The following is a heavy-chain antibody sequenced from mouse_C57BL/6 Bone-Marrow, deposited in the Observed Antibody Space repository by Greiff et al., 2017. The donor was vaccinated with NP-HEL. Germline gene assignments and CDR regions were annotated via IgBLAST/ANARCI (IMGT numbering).Heavy chain of an antibody. CDR1: GYTFTSYW. Sequence: QVQLKESGAELVKPGASVKLSCKASGYTFTSYWMHWVKQRPGQGLEWIGMIHPNSGSTNYNEKFKSKATLTVDKSSSTAYMQLSSLTSEDSAVYFCASPFTPLYAMDYWGQGTSVTVSA. CDR2: IHPNSGST. CDR3: ASPFTPLYAMDY. D-gene: IGHD2-12*01. V-gene: IGHV1-64*01. J-gene: IGHJ4*01.